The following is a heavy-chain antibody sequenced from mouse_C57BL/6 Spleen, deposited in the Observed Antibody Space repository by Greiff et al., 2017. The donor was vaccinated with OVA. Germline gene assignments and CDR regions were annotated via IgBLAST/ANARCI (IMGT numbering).Heavy chain of an antibody. J-gene: IGHJ2*01. Sequence: VKLMESGPELVKPGASVKLSCKASGYTFTSYDINWVQQRPGQGLEWIGWIYPRDGSTKYNEKFKGKATLTVDTSSSTAYMELHSLTSEDSAVYFCARNWDEGYWGQGTTLTVSS. CDR3: ARNWDEGY. CDR1: GYTFTSYD. D-gene: IGHD4-1*01. CDR2: IYPRDGST. V-gene: IGHV1-85*01.